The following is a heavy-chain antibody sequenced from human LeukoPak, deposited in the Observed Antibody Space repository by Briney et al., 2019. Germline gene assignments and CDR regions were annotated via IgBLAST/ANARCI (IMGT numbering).Heavy chain of an antibody. CDR3: ARDWGGIAAAGTVSNY. J-gene: IGHJ4*02. CDR2: IIPIFGTA. D-gene: IGHD6-13*01. Sequence: SVKVSCKASGGTFSSYAISWVRQAPGQGLEWMGGIIPIFGTANYAQKFQGRVTMTRDTSISTAYMELSRLRSDDTAVYYCARDWGGIAAAGTVSNYWGQGTLVTVSS. V-gene: IGHV1-69*05. CDR1: GGTFSSYA.